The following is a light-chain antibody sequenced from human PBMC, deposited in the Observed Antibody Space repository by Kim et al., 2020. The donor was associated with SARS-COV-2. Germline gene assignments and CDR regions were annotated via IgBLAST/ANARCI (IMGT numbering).Light chain of an antibody. V-gene: IGKV1-5*03. J-gene: IGKJ4*01. Sequence: DIQMTQSPSTLSASVGDRVTITCRASQTISKRLAWYQQRPGKAPKLLIYDASNLERGVPSRFSGSVSGTEFTLTISSLQPDDFATYYCQQYKSYSITFGGGTKVDIK. CDR3: QQYKSYSIT. CDR2: DAS. CDR1: QTISKR.